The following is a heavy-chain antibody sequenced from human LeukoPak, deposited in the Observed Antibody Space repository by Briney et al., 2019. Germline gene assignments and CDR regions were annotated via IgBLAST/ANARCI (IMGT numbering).Heavy chain of an antibody. V-gene: IGHV4-59*11. CDR3: ARAPYYYGSGGDYFDY. Sequence: SETLSVTCTVSGGSISSHYWSWIRQPPGKGLEWIGYFYYSGSTNYNPSLKSRVTISVDTSKNQFSLKLGSVTAADTAVYYCARAPYYYGSGGDYFDYWGQGTLVTVSS. J-gene: IGHJ4*02. CDR2: FYYSGST. CDR1: GGSISSHY. D-gene: IGHD3-10*01.